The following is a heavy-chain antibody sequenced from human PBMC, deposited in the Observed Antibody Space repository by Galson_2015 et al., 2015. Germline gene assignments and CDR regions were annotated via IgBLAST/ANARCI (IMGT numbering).Heavy chain of an antibody. V-gene: IGHV4-39*01. Sequence: ATLSLTCTVSGGSITSSSHYWGWIRQPPGKGLEWIGSIYYSGITYYNLSLKSRLTIYVDTSKNQFSLKVHSVTAADTAVYYCARHDASASSGFDPWGQGTLVTVSS. J-gene: IGHJ5*02. CDR2: IYYSGIT. CDR3: ARHDASASSGFDP. D-gene: IGHD2-8*01. CDR1: GGSITSSSHY.